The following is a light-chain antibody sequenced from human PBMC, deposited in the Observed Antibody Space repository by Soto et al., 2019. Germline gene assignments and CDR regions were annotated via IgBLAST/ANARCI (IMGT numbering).Light chain of an antibody. Sequence: QSALTQPPSASGSPGQSVTISCTGSASDVGAYNFVSCYQQHPGKAPKLIIYEVSQRPSGVPDRFSGSKSGNTASLTVSGLQAEDEADYYCSSSAGSYTWVFCGGTKLTVL. CDR2: EVS. V-gene: IGLV2-8*01. CDR3: SSSAGSYTWV. J-gene: IGLJ3*02. CDR1: ASDVGAYNF.